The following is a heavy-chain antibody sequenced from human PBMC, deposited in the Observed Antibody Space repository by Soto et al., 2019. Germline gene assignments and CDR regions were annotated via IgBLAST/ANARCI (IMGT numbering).Heavy chain of an antibody. J-gene: IGHJ3*02. Sequence: PGGSLRLSCAASGITLSKHWMHWVRQAPGMGLVWVSRINAEGRSTSYADSVKGRFTISRDNSKNTLYLQMDSLRAEDTAVYYCAKDLIANNGIWEPFDMWGQGTEVPVSS. D-gene: IGHD1-26*01. CDR1: GITLSKHW. CDR2: INAEGRST. V-gene: IGHV3-74*01. CDR3: AKDLIANNGIWEPFDM.